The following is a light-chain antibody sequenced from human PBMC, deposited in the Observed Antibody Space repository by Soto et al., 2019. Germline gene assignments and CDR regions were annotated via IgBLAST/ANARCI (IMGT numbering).Light chain of an antibody. CDR3: QQYDIPPPVT. CDR2: RAS. J-gene: IGKJ4*01. Sequence: EIVLTQSPGTLSLSPGERATLSCRASQTVTSSYLAWYQQKPGQAPRLLIYRASSRATGVPDRCSGSGAGTDFTLTISRLVPEDFAAYYCQQYDIPPPVTFGGGTKVEIK. V-gene: IGKV3-20*01. CDR1: QTVTSSY.